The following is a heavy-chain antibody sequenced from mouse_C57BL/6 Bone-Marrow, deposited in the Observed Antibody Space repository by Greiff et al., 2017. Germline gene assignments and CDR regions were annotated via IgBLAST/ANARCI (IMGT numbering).Heavy chain of an antibody. CDR1: GYSFTGYY. J-gene: IGHJ2*01. CDR3: ARGGTTVVVDY. V-gene: IGHV1-31*01. CDR2: IYPYNGVS. Sequence: VQLQQSGPELVKPGASVKISCKASGYSFTGYYMPWVKQSHGTILDWIGYIYPYNGVSSYNQKFKGKATLTVDKSSRTAYMELRSLTSADSAVYYGARGGTTVVVDYGGQGTTLTVSS. D-gene: IGHD1-1*01.